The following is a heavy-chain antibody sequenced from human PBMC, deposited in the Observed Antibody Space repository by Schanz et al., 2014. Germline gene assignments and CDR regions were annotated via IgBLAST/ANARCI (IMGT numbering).Heavy chain of an antibody. CDR1: GGSVSSGDDY. CDR2: ISYSGST. Sequence: QVQLQESGPGLVKPSQTLSLTCTVSGGSVSSGDDYWSWIRQHPGKGLEWIGFISYSGSTYYNPSLKSRVTISLDTSKNQFSLNLSSATAADAAVYDCARGGARRFPVVPDAIQGLRGHYYYYYLDVWGKGTTVTASS. V-gene: IGHV4-31*03. CDR3: ARGGARRFPVVPDAIQGLRGHYYYYYLDV. D-gene: IGHD2-2*02. J-gene: IGHJ6*03.